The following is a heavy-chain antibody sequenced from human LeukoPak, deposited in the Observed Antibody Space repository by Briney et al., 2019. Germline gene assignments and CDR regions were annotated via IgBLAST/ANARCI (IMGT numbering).Heavy chain of an antibody. J-gene: IGHJ6*03. CDR2: IYHSGST. Sequence: NPSETLSLTCAVSGYSISSGYYWGWIRPPPGKGLEWIGSIYHSGSTYYNPSLKSRVTISGDTSKNQFSLKLSSVTAADTAVYYCARRRYCSSTSCYYMDVWGKGTTVTVSS. D-gene: IGHD2-2*01. CDR1: GYSISSGYY. CDR3: ARRRYCSSTSCYYMDV. V-gene: IGHV4-38-2*01.